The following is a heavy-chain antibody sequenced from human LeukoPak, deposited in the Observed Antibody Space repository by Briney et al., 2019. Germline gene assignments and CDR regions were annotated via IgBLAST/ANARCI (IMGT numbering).Heavy chain of an antibody. J-gene: IGHJ4*02. CDR2: ISSSGTSK. V-gene: IGHV3-21*01. Sequence: PGGSLRLSCVDSGFTFNTYGMNWVRQAPGKGLEWVASISSSGTSKYSAGSLKGRFTISRDNARNSLYLQMNSLTAEDTAVYYCIRDLFDDYSLDYWGQGALVTVSS. D-gene: IGHD3-16*01. CDR1: GFTFNTYG. CDR3: IRDLFDDYSLDY.